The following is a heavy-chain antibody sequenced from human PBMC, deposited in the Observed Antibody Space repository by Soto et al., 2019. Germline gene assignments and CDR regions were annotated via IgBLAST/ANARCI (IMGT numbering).Heavy chain of an antibody. V-gene: IGHV1-69*12. CDR3: AREGLTFGPGAVGGAFDS. D-gene: IGHD2-2*01. CDR1: VGTFDSNA. Sequence: QVQLVQSGTEVRKPGSSVKVSCKASVGTFDSNAISWVRLAPGQGLEWMGGIIPIFGTINNAQKFQDRVTNTADECANRVDMELRSPGSEDTAVYYFAREGLTFGPGAVGGAFDSWGQGTLVTVSS. J-gene: IGHJ3*02. CDR2: IIPIFGTI.